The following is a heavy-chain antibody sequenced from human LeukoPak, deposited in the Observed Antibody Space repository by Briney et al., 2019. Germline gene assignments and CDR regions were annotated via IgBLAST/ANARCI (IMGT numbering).Heavy chain of an antibody. J-gene: IGHJ3*02. CDR2: IYHSGST. D-gene: IGHD6-6*01. CDR3: ARRASSSSSWGAFDI. V-gene: IGHV4-4*02. Sequence: SGTLSLTCAVSGGSISSSNWWSWVRQPPGKGLEWIGEIYHSGSTNYNPSLKSRVTISVDTSKNQFSLKLSSVTAADTAVYYCARRASSSSSWGAFDIWGQGTMVTVSS. CDR1: GGSISSSNW.